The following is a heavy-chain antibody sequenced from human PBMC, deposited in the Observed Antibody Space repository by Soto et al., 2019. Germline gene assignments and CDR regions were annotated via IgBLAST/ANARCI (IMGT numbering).Heavy chain of an antibody. CDR3: ARLAVDRPITMVRGETWKPTLDY. Sequence: QLQLQESGPGLVKPSETLSLTCTVSGGSISSSSYYWGWIRQPPGKGLEWIGSIYYSGSTYYNPSLKSRAPISVDTSKKQFALKLSSVTAADTAVYYCARLAVDRPITMVRGETWKPTLDYWGQGTLVTVSS. CDR1: GGSISSSSYY. J-gene: IGHJ4*02. V-gene: IGHV4-39*01. D-gene: IGHD3-10*01. CDR2: IYYSGST.